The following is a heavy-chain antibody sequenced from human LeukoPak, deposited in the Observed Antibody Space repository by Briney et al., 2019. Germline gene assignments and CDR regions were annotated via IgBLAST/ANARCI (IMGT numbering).Heavy chain of an antibody. D-gene: IGHD6-19*01. CDR2: IIPILGTA. J-gene: IGHJ6*02. CDR1: GGTFSSYA. Sequence: SVKVSCKASGGTFSSYAISWVRQAPGQGLEWMGGIIPILGTANYAQKFQGRVTITADESTSTAYMELSSLRSEDTAVYYCASTVAGTPSLDYYYYYGMDVWGQGTTVTVSS. CDR3: ASTVAGTPSLDYYYYYGMDV. V-gene: IGHV1-69*13.